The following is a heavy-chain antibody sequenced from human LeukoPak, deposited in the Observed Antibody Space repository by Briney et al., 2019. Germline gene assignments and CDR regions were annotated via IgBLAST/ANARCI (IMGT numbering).Heavy chain of an antibody. D-gene: IGHD3-10*01. CDR1: GFTFSSYA. J-gene: IGHJ4*02. V-gene: IGHV3-30-3*01. Sequence: GGSLRLSCAASGFTFSSYAMHWVRQAPGKGLEWVAVISYDGSNKYYADSVKGRFTISRDNSKNTLYLQMNSLRAEDTAVYYCARVRKVRGVSPYFDYWGQGTLVTVSS. CDR2: ISYDGSNK. CDR3: ARVRKVRGVSPYFDY.